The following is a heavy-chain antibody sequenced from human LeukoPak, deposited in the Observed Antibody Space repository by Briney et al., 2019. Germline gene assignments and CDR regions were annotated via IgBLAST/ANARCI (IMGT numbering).Heavy chain of an antibody. J-gene: IGHJ3*02. D-gene: IGHD3-10*01. Sequence: GESLKISCKGSGYSFTSYWIGWVRQTPGKGLEWMGMIYPGDSDPRYSPSFQGQVTFSADKSISTAHLHWSSLKASDTAMYYCATRGGGQMVRGIPEAFDIWGQGTMVTVSS. CDR3: ATRGGGQMVRGIPEAFDI. V-gene: IGHV5-51*01. CDR1: GYSFTSYW. CDR2: IYPGDSDP.